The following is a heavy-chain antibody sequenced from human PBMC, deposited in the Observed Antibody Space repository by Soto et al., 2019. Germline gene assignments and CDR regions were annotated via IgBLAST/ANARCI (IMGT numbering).Heavy chain of an antibody. CDR1: GFTVSNNY. V-gene: IGHV3-53*01. J-gene: IGHJ4*02. D-gene: IGHD3-10*01. CDR3: GARPGGGGY. Sequence: EVQLVESGGGLIQPGGSLRLSCAVSGFTVSNNYMSWVRQAPGKGLEGVSVIYSGGYTAYGDSVKGRFTISRDNSKNPLYPPIKTPGAGARALFFWGARPGGGGYWGQGTLVTVSS. CDR2: IYSGGYT.